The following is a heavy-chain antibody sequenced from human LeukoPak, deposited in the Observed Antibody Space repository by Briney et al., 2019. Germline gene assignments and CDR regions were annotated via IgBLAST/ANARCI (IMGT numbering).Heavy chain of an antibody. CDR3: AKKTIVGATVDAFDI. V-gene: IGHV3-30*02. D-gene: IGHD1-26*01. CDR2: IRYDGSTK. Sequence: GGSLRLSCAASGFTFSNYGMHWGRQAPGRGLEWVASIRYDGSTKYYADSGKGRFTISRDNSKNTLYLQMNSLRAEDTAVYYCAKKTIVGATVDAFDIWGQGTMVTVSS. CDR1: GFTFSNYG. J-gene: IGHJ3*02.